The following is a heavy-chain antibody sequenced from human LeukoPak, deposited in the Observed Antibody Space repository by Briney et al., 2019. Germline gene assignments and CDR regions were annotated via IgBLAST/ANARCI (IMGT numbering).Heavy chain of an antibody. J-gene: IGHJ6*02. CDR3: AKEISLWFGEWYGMDV. V-gene: IGHV3-66*03. D-gene: IGHD3-10*01. CDR2: IYNTGST. CDR1: GFTVSTNC. Sequence: GSLRLSCAASGFTVSTNCMIWVRQPPGKGLEGVSVIYNTGSTYNADSVKGRFTISGDNSKNPLYLQMNTLAAEDTPVYYGAKEISLWFGEWYGMDVWGQGTTVTVSS.